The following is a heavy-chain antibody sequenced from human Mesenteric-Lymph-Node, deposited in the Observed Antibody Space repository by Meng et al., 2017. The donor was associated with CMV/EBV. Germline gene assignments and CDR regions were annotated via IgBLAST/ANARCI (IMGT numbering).Heavy chain of an antibody. V-gene: IGHV3-9*01. D-gene: IGHD3-3*01. CDR2: ISWNSAII. CDR3: AKDWSGFWSGYYFDY. CDR1: GFTFDDYA. J-gene: IGHJ4*02. Sequence: GGSLRLSCAASGFTFDDYAMDWVRQTPGKGLEWVSGISWNSAIIGYADSVKGRFTISRDNTKNSLYLQMDSLRAEDTALYYCAKDWSGFWSGYYFDYWGQGTLVTVSS.